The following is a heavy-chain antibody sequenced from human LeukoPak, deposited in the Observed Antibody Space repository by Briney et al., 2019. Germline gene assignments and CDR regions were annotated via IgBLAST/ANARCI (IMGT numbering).Heavy chain of an antibody. Sequence: KPSETLSLTCAVYGGSFSGYYWSWIRQPPGKGLEWIGEINHSGSTNYNPSLKSRVTISVDTSKNQFSLKLSSVTAADTAVYYCARTPDIVLMVYAKSTYFDYWGQGTLVTVSS. D-gene: IGHD2-8*01. CDR3: ARTPDIVLMVYAKSTYFDY. J-gene: IGHJ4*02. V-gene: IGHV4-34*01. CDR2: INHSGST. CDR1: GGSFSGYY.